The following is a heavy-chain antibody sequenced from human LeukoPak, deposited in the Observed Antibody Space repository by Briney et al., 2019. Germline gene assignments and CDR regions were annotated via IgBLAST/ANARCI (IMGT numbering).Heavy chain of an antibody. CDR1: GGTFSSYA. CDR2: INPSGGST. V-gene: IGHV1-46*01. CDR3: ARVYCSSTSCRKDDAFDI. D-gene: IGHD2-2*01. Sequence: GASVKVSCKASGGTFSSYAISWVRQAPGQGLEWMGIINPSGGSTSYAQKFQGRVTMTRDTSTSTVYMELSSLRSEDTAVYYCARVYCSSTSCRKDDAFDIWGQGTMVTVSS. J-gene: IGHJ3*02.